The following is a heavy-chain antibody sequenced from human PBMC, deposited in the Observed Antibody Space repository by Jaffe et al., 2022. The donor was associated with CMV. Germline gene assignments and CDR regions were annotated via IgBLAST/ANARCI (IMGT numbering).Heavy chain of an antibody. Sequence: EVQLVESGGGLVQPGGSLRLSCEASGFTFSSHWMSWVRQAPGKGLEWVANIKQDGSEKYYVDSVKGRFTISRDNAKNSLYLQMNTLRAEDTAVYYCARDAWDCSGGSCSLTSFDHWGQGTLVTVSS. CDR2: IKQDGSEK. CDR3: ARDAWDCSGGSCSLTSFDH. CDR1: GFTFSSHW. D-gene: IGHD2-15*01. J-gene: IGHJ5*02. V-gene: IGHV3-7*03.